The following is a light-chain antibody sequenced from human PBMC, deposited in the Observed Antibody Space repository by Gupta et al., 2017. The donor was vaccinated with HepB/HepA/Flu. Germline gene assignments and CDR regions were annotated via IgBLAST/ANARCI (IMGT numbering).Light chain of an antibody. CDR1: QSIGNN. V-gene: IGKV3-15*01. CDR3: QQDKKSWT. J-gene: IGKJ1*01. Sequence: EILLTQSPDTLSVSPGERVTLSCRASQSIGNNLAWYQQRPGQAPRLLIYSASTRATHIPTRFSGSGSGTEFALTISSLQFEDFALYYCQQDKKSWTFGQGTKVEIK. CDR2: SAS.